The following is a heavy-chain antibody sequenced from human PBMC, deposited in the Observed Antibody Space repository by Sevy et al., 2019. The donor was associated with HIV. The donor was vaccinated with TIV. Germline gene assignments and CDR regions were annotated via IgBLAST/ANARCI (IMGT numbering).Heavy chain of an antibody. D-gene: IGHD1-26*01. V-gene: IGHV3-11*01. CDR2: ISGSDDSGGDDTI. CDR3: ARDHVKDGKGGDYYYHAMDV. Sequence: GGSLRLSCTASGFTLSDYYMSWIRQAPGKGLQWISYISGSDDSGGDDTIYYADSVKGRFTVSRDNAKNPLYLQMSSLRADDTAVYYCARDHVKDGKGGDYYYHAMDVWGRGTTVTVS. J-gene: IGHJ6*02. CDR1: GFTLSDYY.